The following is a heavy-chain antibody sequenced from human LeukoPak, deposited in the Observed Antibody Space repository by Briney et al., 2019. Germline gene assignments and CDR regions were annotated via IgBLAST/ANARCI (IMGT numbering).Heavy chain of an antibody. Sequence: GESLKISCKGSGYSFTSYWITWVRQMPGKGLEWMGNIDPSDSYTNYSPSFQGHVTISADKSISTAYLQWSSLKASDTAMYYCARRQGCSSTSCPPDYWGQGTLVTVSP. D-gene: IGHD2-2*01. CDR1: GYSFTSYW. J-gene: IGHJ4*02. CDR2: IDPSDSYT. V-gene: IGHV5-10-1*01. CDR3: ARRQGCSSTSCPPDY.